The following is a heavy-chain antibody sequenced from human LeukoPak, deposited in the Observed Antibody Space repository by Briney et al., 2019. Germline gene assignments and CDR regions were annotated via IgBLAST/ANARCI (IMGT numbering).Heavy chain of an antibody. J-gene: IGHJ4*02. V-gene: IGHV1-69*05. D-gene: IGHD3-22*01. CDR1: GGTFSSYA. CDR3: ARARYYDSSGYYVWDY. Sequence: SMKVSCKASGGTFSSYAISWVRQAPGQGLEWMGGIIPIFGTANYAQKFQGRVTITTDESTSTAYMELSSLRSEDTAVYYCARARYYDSSGYYVWDYWGQGTLVTVSS. CDR2: IIPIFGTA.